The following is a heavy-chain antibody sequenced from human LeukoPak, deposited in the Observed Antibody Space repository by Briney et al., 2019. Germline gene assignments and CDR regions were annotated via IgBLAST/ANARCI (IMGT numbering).Heavy chain of an antibody. V-gene: IGHV3-30-3*01. D-gene: IGHD6-13*01. CDR2: ISYDGSTT. CDR1: GFTFSRYA. J-gene: IGHJ4*02. Sequence: PGRSLRLSCAASGFTFSRYAMYWVRQAPGKGLEWVAVISYDGSTTYDADSVKGRFTISRDNSKNTLYLQMNSLRAEDTAVYYCARGFSSSWVFDYWGQGTLVTVSS. CDR3: ARGFSSSWVFDY.